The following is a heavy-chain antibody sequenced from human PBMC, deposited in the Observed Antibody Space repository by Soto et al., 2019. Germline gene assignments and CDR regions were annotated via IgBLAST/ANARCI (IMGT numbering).Heavy chain of an antibody. CDR1: GVTCSNAW. J-gene: IGHJ4*02. Sequence: PGGSLRVSCAASGVTCSNAWMNWVRQAPGKGLEWFGRITSQTDGATTDYAAPVKGIFTISRDDSKNTLYLQMNSLKTEDTAVYYCTTDGSVLLCFGELLQNDYWGQGTLVTVSS. D-gene: IGHD3-10*01. V-gene: IGHV3-15*07. CDR3: TTDGSVLLCFGELLQNDY. CDR2: ITSQTDGATT.